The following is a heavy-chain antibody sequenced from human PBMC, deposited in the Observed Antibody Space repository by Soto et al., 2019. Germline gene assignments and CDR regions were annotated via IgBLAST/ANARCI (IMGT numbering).Heavy chain of an antibody. CDR3: AREGYYDSSGYYSPFDS. CDR2: ISTYNGNT. D-gene: IGHD3-22*01. CDR1: GYAFTTYG. J-gene: IGHJ4*02. Sequence: GASVKVSCKASGYAFTTYGISWVRQAPGQGLEWMGWISTYNGNTNYAQKFQGRVTMTTDTSTSTAYMELRSLRSDDTAVYYCAREGYYDSSGYYSPFDSWGQGTPVTVSS. V-gene: IGHV1-18*04.